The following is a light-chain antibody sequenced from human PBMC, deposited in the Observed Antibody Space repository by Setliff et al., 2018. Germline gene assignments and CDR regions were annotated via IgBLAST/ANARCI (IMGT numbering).Light chain of an antibody. J-gene: IGLJ2*01. CDR3: ATWDFSLRGVV. V-gene: IGLV1-51*01. CDR2: DND. Sequence: QSVLTQPPSVSAAPRQKVTISCSGSDSNIGSSYVSWYQQVPGAAPKIIIYDNDKRPSGIPDRFSGSKSGASGTLGITGLQTGDEAEYYCATWDFSLRGVVFGGGTKVTV. CDR1: DSNIGSSY.